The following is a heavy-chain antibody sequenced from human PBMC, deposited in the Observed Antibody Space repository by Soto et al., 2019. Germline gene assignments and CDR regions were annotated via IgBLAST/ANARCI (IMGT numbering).Heavy chain of an antibody. CDR1: GFNFRNFN. Sequence: GSLRLSCEGSGFNFRNFNMIWVRQAPGKGLEWVSSVSGSSSYIYYADSVKGRFTASRDNANNLVFLQMNGLRPEDTAMYYCARDLRGHYGPWGQGTMVTVSS. CDR2: VSGSSSYI. CDR3: ARDLRGHYGP. J-gene: IGHJ3*01. D-gene: IGHD4-17*01. V-gene: IGHV3-21*06.